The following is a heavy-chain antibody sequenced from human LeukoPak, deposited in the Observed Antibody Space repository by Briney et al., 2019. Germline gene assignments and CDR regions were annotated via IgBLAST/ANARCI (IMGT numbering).Heavy chain of an antibody. D-gene: IGHD2-21*01. CDR1: GFTFSSYA. CDR2: ISYDGSNK. J-gene: IGHJ4*02. CDR3: ARAGRPLLWWDPAGY. Sequence: GGSLRLSCAASGFTFSSYAMSWVRQAPGKGLEWVAVISYDGSNKYYADSVKGRFTISRDNSKNTLYLQMNSLRAEDTAVYYCARAGRPLLWWDPAGYWGQGTLVTVSS. V-gene: IGHV3-30-3*01.